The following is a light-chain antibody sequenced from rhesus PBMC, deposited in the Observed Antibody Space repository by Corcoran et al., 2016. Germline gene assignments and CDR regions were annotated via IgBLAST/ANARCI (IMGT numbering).Light chain of an antibody. CDR3: QQSYTSPHS. J-gene: IGKJ2*01. CDR1: QGISSW. Sequence: DIQMTQSPSSLSASVGDKVTITCRDSQGISSWLAWYQQKPGKAPNLLIYSASNVDSGVQSRFSGSGSWTDYTRTISSLQPDDFATYYCQQSYTSPHSFGQGTKVEIK. V-gene: IGKV1-18*01. CDR2: SAS.